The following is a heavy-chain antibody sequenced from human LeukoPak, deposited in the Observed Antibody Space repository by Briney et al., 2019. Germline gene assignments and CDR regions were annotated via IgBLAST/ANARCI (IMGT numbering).Heavy chain of an antibody. D-gene: IGHD2-2*01. Sequence: PARSLRLSSAASGFTFSSYAMHWVRQAPGKGLEWVAVISYDGSNKYYADSVKGRFTISRDNSKNSLYLQMNSLRAEDTAVYSCASSRQQGELYCSSTNSFRLYGLDVWGRGTSVTVSS. J-gene: IGHJ6*02. V-gene: IGHV3-30*04. CDR2: ISYDGSNK. CDR3: ASSRQQGELYCSSTNSFRLYGLDV. CDR1: GFTFSSYA.